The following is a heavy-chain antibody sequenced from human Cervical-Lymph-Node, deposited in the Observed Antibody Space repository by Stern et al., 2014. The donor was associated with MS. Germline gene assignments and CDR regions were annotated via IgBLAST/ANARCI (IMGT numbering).Heavy chain of an antibody. D-gene: IGHD3-9*01. CDR2: ISDINTYI. J-gene: IGHJ5*02. V-gene: IGHV3-21*01. CDR3: ATLGTLTGPIET. Sequence: EVQLVESGGGLVKPGESLRLSCAASGLTFSTYTMTWVRQAPGKGLEWVISISDINTYIYYADSVKGRFTISRDNAKKSLYLQMSSLRAEDTAVYYCATLGTLTGPIETWGQGTLVTVSS. CDR1: GLTFSTYT.